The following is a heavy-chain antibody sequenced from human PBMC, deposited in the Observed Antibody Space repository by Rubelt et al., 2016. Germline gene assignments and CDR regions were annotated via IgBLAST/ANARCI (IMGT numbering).Heavy chain of an antibody. J-gene: IGHJ3*02. CDR3: ARGATPVVLDI. D-gene: IGHD5-12*01. V-gene: IGHV3-74*02. Sequence: EVQLLESGGGLVEPGGSLRLSCAVSGFTFSSYWMHWVRQVPGKGRVWVARIKSDESETSNADSVKGGVTFSRDNAKNTLYLDMDSLGAEDTAVYYCARGATPVVLDIWGQGTMVTVSS. CDR2: IKSDESET. CDR1: GFTFSSYW.